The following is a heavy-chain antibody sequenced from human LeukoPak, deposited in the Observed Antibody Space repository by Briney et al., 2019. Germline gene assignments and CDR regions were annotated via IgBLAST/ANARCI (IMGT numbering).Heavy chain of an antibody. CDR2: ISGSGDTT. V-gene: IGHV3-23*01. Sequence: GGSLRLSCAASGFTFSNYGMSWVRQAPGKGLEWVSTISGSGDTTYYADSVKGRFTISRDNAKNSLYLQMNSLRAEDTAVYYCAELGITMIGGVWGKGTTVTISS. D-gene: IGHD3-10*02. CDR3: AELGITMIGGV. CDR1: GFTFSNYG. J-gene: IGHJ6*04.